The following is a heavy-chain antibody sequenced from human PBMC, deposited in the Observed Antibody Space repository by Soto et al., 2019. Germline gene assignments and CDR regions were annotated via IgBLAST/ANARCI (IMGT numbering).Heavy chain of an antibody. Sequence: GGSLRLPCAASGFTFSSYSMNSVRQAQGKGLEWVSCIRSSSSYIYYADSVKGRFTISRDNAKNSLYLQMNSLRAEDTAVYYCARDRVVVVVPAALPEEDYYYYGMDVWGQGTTVTVSS. D-gene: IGHD2-2*01. V-gene: IGHV3-21*01. J-gene: IGHJ6*02. CDR2: IRSSSSYI. CDR1: GFTFSSYS. CDR3: ARDRVVVVVPAALPEEDYYYYGMDV.